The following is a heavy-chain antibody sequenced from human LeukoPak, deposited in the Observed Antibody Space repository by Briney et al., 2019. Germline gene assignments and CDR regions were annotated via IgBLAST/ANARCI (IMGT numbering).Heavy chain of an antibody. CDR3: ARDLYDYVWGSPIIGY. Sequence: GGSLRLSSAASGFTFSDYYMSWIRQAPGKGLEWVSYISSSGSTIYYADSVKGRFTISRDNAKNSLYLQMNSLRAEDTAVYYSARDLYDYVWGSPIIGYWGQGTLVTVSS. D-gene: IGHD3-16*01. CDR2: ISSSGSTI. J-gene: IGHJ4*02. CDR1: GFTFSDYY. V-gene: IGHV3-11*04.